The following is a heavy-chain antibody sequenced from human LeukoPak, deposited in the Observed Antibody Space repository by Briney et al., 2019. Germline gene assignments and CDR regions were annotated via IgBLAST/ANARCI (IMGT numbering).Heavy chain of an antibody. D-gene: IGHD5-18*01. V-gene: IGHV1-18*01. CDR2: ISTYNGNT. CDR1: GCTFTKYG. CDR3: ARDRDTALDPFDY. J-gene: IGHJ4*02. Sequence: GASVKVSCKASGCTFTKYGIRWVRQAPGQGLEWMGWISTYNGNTNYAQKFQGRATMTTATATSTVSMELRSLRSDDTAVYYCARDRDTALDPFDYWGQGSLVTVSS.